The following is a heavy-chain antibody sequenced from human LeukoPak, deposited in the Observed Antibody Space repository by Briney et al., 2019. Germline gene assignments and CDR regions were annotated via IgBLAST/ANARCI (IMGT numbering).Heavy chain of an antibody. CDR2: ISGSGGST. CDR3: AKAPPTGTTPLGYYYYGMDV. D-gene: IGHD1-7*01. CDR1: GFTFSGYA. J-gene: IGHJ6*02. V-gene: IGHV3-23*01. Sequence: GGSLRLSCAASGFTFSGYAMSWVRQAPGKGLEWVSAISGSGGSTYYADSVKGRFTISRDNSKNTLYLQMNSLRAEDAAVYYCAKAPPTGTTPLGYYYYGMDVWGQGTTVTVSS.